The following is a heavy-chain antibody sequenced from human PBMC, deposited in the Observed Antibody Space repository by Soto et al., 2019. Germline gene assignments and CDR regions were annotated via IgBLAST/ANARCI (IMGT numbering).Heavy chain of an antibody. J-gene: IGHJ4*02. D-gene: IGHD6-13*01. Sequence: GGSLRLSCAASGFTFGSYAMSWVGQAPGKGLEWVSAISGSGGSTYYADSVKGRFTISRDNSKNTLYLQMNSLRAEDTAVYYCAKDLPIAAAVSYYFDYWGQGTLVTVSS. CDR2: ISGSGGST. CDR1: GFTFGSYA. CDR3: AKDLPIAAAVSYYFDY. V-gene: IGHV3-23*01.